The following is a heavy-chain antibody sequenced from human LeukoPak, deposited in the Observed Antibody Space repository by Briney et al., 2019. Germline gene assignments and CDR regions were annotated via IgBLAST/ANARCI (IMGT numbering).Heavy chain of an antibody. CDR3: ARDAAAAGTWWFDP. CDR1: GFTFSSYG. J-gene: IGHJ5*02. D-gene: IGHD6-13*01. Sequence: GGSLRLSCAASGFTFSSYGMHWVRQAPGKGLEWVAFIRYDGSNKYFADSVKGRFTISRDNARNSLYLQMNSLRAEDTAVYYCARDAAAAGTWWFDPWGQGILVTVSS. CDR2: IRYDGSNK. V-gene: IGHV3-30*02.